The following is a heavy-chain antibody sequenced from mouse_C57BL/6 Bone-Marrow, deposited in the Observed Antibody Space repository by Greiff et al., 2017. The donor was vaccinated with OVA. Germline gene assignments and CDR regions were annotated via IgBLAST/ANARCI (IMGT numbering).Heavy chain of an antibody. D-gene: IGHD1-1*01. Sequence: DVKLQESGPGLVKPSQSLSLTCPVTGYSITSGYYWNWIRQFPGNKLEWMGYISYDGSNNYNPSLKNRISITRDTSKNQFFLKLNSVTTEDTATYYCARETTVRRYFDVWGTGTTVTVSS. V-gene: IGHV3-6*01. CDR3: ARETTVRRYFDV. CDR1: GYSITSGYY. J-gene: IGHJ1*03. CDR2: ISYDGSN.